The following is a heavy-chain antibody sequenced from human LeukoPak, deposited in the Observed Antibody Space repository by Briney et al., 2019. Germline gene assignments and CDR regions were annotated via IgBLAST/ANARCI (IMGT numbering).Heavy chain of an antibody. CDR3: ATKAPDY. Sequence: SCKASGYTFTSYGISWVRQAPGNGLEWVSAISGSGGSTYYADSVKGRFTISRDNSKNTLYLQMNSLRAEDTAVYYCATKAPDYWGQGTLVTVSS. CDR2: ISGSGGST. CDR1: GYTFTSYG. J-gene: IGHJ4*02. V-gene: IGHV3-23*01.